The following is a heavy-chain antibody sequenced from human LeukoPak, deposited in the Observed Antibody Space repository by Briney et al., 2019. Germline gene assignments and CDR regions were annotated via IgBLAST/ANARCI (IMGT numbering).Heavy chain of an antibody. CDR3: ARQLGLRSLDY. D-gene: IGHD3-16*01. CDR2: IYPGNSGT. V-gene: IGHV5-51*01. Sequence: GESLKISCKGSGYTFTGYWIAWVRQMPGKGLELMGIIYPGNSGTIYSPSFQGHVTIPADKSISTAYLQWSSLKASDTAIYYCARQLGLRSLDYWGQGTLVTVSS. J-gene: IGHJ4*02. CDR1: GYTFTGYW.